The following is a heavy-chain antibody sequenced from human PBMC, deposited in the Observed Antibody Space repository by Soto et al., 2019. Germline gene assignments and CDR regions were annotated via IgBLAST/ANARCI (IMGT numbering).Heavy chain of an antibody. Sequence: AGPPNLSCATRGFAFASYAMIWVRQAPGKGLEWVSVITGSGGSTYYADSVKGRFTISRDTSKNTLFLQMNSLRAEDTAVSYCAKDRYGDYGGTDYWGQGP. CDR2: ITGSGGST. J-gene: IGHJ4*02. V-gene: IGHV3-23*01. CDR1: GFAFASYA. D-gene: IGHD4-17*01. CDR3: AKDRYGDYGGTDY.